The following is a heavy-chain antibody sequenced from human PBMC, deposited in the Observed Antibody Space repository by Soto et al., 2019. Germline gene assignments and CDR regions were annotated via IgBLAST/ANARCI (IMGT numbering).Heavy chain of an antibody. D-gene: IGHD2-15*01. CDR2: IYYSGST. J-gene: IGHJ6*02. V-gene: IGHV4-59*01. Sequence: WETLSLTCTVSGGSISSYYWSWIREPPGKGLEWIGYIYYSGSTNYNPSLKSRVTISVDTSKNQFSLKLSSVTAADTAVYYCARASSFNYYYYYGMDVWGQGTTVTVSS. CDR1: GGSISSYY. CDR3: ARASSFNYYYYYGMDV.